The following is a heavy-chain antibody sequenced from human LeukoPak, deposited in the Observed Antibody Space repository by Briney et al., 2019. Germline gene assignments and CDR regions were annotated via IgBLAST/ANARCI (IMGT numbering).Heavy chain of an antibody. CDR1: RFTFSTYA. V-gene: IGHV3-23*01. CDR2: ISAGGGST. CDR3: AKGSRGSGTYYFDY. J-gene: IGHJ4*02. Sequence: GGSLRLSCAASRFTFSTYAVTWVRQAPGEGLEWVSSISAGGGSTYYADPVKGRFTISRDNSKNTLYLQMNSLRAEDTAVYYCAKGSRGSGTYYFDYWGQGTLVTVSS. D-gene: IGHD1-26*01.